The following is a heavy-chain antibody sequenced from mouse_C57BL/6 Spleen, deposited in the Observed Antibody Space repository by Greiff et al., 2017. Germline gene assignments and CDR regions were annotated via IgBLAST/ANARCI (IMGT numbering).Heavy chain of an antibody. Sequence: VQLHQSGAELMKPGASVKLSCKATGYKFTGYWIEWVKQRPGHGLEWIGEILPGSGSTNYNEKFKGKATFTADTSSNTAYMQLRSLTTEDSAIYYCAIRDNDYDGYFDYWGQVTTHTGSS. CDR2: ILPGSGST. CDR1: GYKFTGYW. CDR3: AIRDNDYDGYFDY. D-gene: IGHD2-4*01. V-gene: IGHV1-9*01. J-gene: IGHJ2*01.